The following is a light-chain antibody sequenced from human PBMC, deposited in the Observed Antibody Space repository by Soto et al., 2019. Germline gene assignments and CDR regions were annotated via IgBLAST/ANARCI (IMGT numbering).Light chain of an antibody. V-gene: IGKV3-20*01. J-gene: IGKJ1*01. CDR3: QHYGTSRA. CDR1: QSVTRNY. Sequence: EIVLTQSPGTLSLSPGERATLSCRASQSVTRNYLAWYQQKPGQAPRLLIYGASSRATGIPDRFSGSGTGTDFTLTISRLEPEDFAVSYCQHYGTSRAFGLGTKVEIK. CDR2: GAS.